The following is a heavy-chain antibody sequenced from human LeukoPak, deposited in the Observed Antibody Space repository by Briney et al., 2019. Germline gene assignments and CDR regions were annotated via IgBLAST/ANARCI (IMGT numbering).Heavy chain of an antibody. CDR1: GYTFTSYY. CDR3: ARDSVLLWFGEPEYYFDY. V-gene: IGHV1-46*01. D-gene: IGHD3-10*01. Sequence: ASVTVSCKASGYTFTSYYMHWVRQAPGQGLEWMGIINPSGGSTSYAQKFQGRVTMNRDTSTSTVYMELSILRSEDTAVYYCARDSVLLWFGEPEYYFDYWGQGTLVTVSS. J-gene: IGHJ4*02. CDR2: INPSGGST.